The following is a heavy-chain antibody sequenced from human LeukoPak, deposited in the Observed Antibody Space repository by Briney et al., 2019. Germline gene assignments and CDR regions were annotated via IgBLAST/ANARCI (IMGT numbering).Heavy chain of an antibody. D-gene: IGHD3-22*01. CDR3: STHYFDSSGYFRYFQH. CDR2: IYYSGST. CDR1: GGSISSSSYY. Sequence: SETLSLTCTVSGGSISSSSYYWGWIRQPPGKGLEWIGSIYYSGSTYYNSSLKSRVTMSVDTSKNHFSLNLSSVTAADTAVYYCSTHYFDSSGYFRYFQHWGQGTLVTVSS. J-gene: IGHJ1*01. V-gene: IGHV4-39*07.